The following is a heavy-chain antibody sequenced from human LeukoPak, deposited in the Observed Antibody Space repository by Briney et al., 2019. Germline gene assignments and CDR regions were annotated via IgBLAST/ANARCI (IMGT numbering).Heavy chain of an antibody. J-gene: IGHJ4*02. CDR3: AKDAMPVAVTYYFDY. D-gene: IGHD6-19*01. CDR1: GFTFDDYG. Sequence: GRSLRLSCAASGFTFDDYGMQWVRRVRGKGLEWGSEISWHRIIIAYTDSVQGRFTISRDNAKNSLYLQINSLRAEDMAFYYCAKDAMPVAVTYYFDYWGQGTLVTVSS. CDR2: ISWHRIII. V-gene: IGHV3-9*03.